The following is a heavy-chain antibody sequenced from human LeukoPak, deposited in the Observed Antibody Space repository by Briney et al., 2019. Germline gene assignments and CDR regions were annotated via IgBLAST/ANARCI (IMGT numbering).Heavy chain of an antibody. CDR1: GFTFSRYG. J-gene: IGHJ3*02. CDR3: AKGGAPAGFRSGPRDAFDI. CDR2: IRFDGSNE. V-gene: IGHV3-30*02. D-gene: IGHD3-3*01. Sequence: GGSLRLSCAASGFTFSRYGMEWVRQAPGKGLEWVAFIRFDGSNEYYADSVKGRFTISRDNSKNTLYLQMNTLRVEDTAVYYCAKGGAPAGFRSGPRDAFDIWGQGTMLTVSS.